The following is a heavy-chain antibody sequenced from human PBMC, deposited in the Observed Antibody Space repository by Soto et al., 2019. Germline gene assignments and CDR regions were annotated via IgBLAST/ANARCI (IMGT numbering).Heavy chain of an antibody. Sequence: HWVRQAPGKGLEWVAVVSHVDDNKFYADSVKGRFTISRDNSKNTLYLQMDNLRTEDTALYYCARGNLDVWGQGTTVTVSS. D-gene: IGHD1-1*01. CDR2: VSHVDDNK. CDR3: ARGNLDV. J-gene: IGHJ6*02. V-gene: IGHV3-30-3*01.